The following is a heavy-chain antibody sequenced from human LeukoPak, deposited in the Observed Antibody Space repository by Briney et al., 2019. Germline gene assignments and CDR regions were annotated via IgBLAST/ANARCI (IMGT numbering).Heavy chain of an antibody. CDR3: ARLGGMTVVAIGAFDI. V-gene: IGHV4-39*01. D-gene: IGHD3-22*01. CDR2: IYYSGST. Sequence: SETLSLTCTVSGGSISSSSYYWGWIRQPPGKGLEWIGSIYYSGSTYYNPSLKSRVTISVDTSKNQFSLKLSSVTAADTAVYYCARLGGMTVVAIGAFDIWGQGTMVTVSS. CDR1: GGSISSSSYY. J-gene: IGHJ3*02.